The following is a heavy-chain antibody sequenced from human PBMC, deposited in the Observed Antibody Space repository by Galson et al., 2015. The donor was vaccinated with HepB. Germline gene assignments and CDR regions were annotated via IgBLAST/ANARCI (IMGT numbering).Heavy chain of an antibody. V-gene: IGHV3-23*01. CDR3: FMTTVTTFD. Sequence: SLRLSCAASGFIFSSYAMSWVRQAPGKGLEWVSGIGTGGSTTYYADSVKGRFTISRDNSKNTLYLQMNSLRAEDTAVYYCFMTTVTTFDWGQGTLVTVSS. CDR1: GFIFSSYA. CDR2: IGTGGSTT. D-gene: IGHD4-17*01. J-gene: IGHJ4*02.